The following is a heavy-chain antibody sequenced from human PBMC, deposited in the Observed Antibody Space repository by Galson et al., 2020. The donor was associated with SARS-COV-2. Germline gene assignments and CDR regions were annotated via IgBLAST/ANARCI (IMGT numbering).Heavy chain of an antibody. D-gene: IGHD3-16*02. Sequence: ASVKVSCKASGYTFTSYGISWVRQAPGQGLEWMGWISAYNGNTNYAQKLQGRVTMTTDTSTSTAYMELRSLRSDDTAVYYCAREDDYVWGGYRRSDYWGQGTLVTVSS. V-gene: IGHV1-18*04. CDR1: GYTFTSYG. CDR3: AREDDYVWGGYRRSDY. CDR2: ISAYNGNT. J-gene: IGHJ4*02.